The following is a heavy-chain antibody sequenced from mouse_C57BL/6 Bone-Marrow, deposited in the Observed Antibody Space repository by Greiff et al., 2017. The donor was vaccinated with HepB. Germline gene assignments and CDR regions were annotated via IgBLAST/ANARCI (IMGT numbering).Heavy chain of an antibody. V-gene: IGHV5-17*01. CDR3: ARDYGSSYPPEFLY. CDR1: GFTFSDYG. J-gene: IGHJ3*01. CDR2: ISSGSSTI. D-gene: IGHD1-1*01. Sequence: EVMLVESGGGLVKPGGSLKLSCAASGFTFSDYGMHWVRQAPEKGLEWVAYISSGSSTIYYADTVKGRFTISRDNAKNTLFLQMTSLRSEDTAMYYCARDYGSSYPPEFLYWGQGTLVTVSA.